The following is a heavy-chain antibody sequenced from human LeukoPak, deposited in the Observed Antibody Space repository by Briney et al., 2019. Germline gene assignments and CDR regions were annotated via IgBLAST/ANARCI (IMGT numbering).Heavy chain of an antibody. CDR2: ISAYNGNT. CDR1: GYTFTSYG. D-gene: IGHD1-26*01. CDR3: ARGIDSGSPPLGTFEV. V-gene: IGHV1-18*01. J-gene: IGHJ3*01. Sequence: ASVKVSCKASGYTFTSYGITWVRQAPGEGLEWMGWISAYNGNTNYEQKFHGRVTMTTDTSTTIAFTELRSLRSDDTAMYFCARGIDSGSPPLGTFEVWGQGTMVTVSS.